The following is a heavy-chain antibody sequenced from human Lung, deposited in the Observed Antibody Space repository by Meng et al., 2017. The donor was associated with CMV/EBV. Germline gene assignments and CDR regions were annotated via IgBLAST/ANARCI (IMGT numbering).Heavy chain of an antibody. CDR1: GGSFSGFY. CDR2: ISHSGST. CDR3: ARGMGSPPRSKLLGSRRTRDFYYGLEV. D-gene: IGHD2-15*01. V-gene: IGHV4-34*01. Sequence: SXTXSLXCAVYGGSFSGFYWSWIRQPPGKGLEWIGAISHSGSTNYKPSLKSRVTISVDTSKNQFSLKLNSLTAADTAVYYCARGMGSPPRSKLLGSRRTRDFYYGLEVWGQGTXVTVSS. J-gene: IGHJ6*02.